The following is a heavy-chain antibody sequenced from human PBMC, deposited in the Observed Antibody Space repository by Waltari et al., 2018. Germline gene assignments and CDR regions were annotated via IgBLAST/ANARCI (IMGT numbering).Heavy chain of an antibody. CDR3: ARLHLGSYYDWSNDY. CDR2: IYYSGSA. Sequence: QLQLQESGPGLVKPSETLSLTCTVSGGSISSISYYWGRIRPPPGKGLEWIGSIYYSGSAYYNPSLKSRVTISVDTSKNQFSLKLSSVTAADTAVYYCARLHLGSYYDWSNDYWGQGTLVTVSS. CDR1: GGSISSISYY. J-gene: IGHJ4*02. D-gene: IGHD3-10*01. V-gene: IGHV4-39*07.